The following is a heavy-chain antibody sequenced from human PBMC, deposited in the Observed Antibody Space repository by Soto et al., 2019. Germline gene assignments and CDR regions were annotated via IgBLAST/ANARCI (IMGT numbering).Heavy chain of an antibody. CDR3: ARDLKANVDTMANWFDP. Sequence: QVQLVQSGAEVKKPGASVKVSCKASGYTFTSYGSSWVRQAPGQGLEWMGWISAYNGNTNYAQKLQGRVTMTTDTSTITAYMELRSLRSDDTAVYYCARDLKANVDTMANWFDPWGQGTLVTVSS. CDR1: GYTFTSYG. V-gene: IGHV1-18*01. D-gene: IGHD5-12*01. CDR2: ISAYNGNT. J-gene: IGHJ5*02.